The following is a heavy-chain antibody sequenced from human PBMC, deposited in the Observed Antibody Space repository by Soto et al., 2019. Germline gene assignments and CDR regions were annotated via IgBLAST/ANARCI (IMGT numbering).Heavy chain of an antibody. V-gene: IGHV3-53*01. CDR3: ATWLLREHPFDV. J-gene: IGHJ3*01. CDR2: LYIADGT. D-gene: IGHD1-26*01. CDR1: GFTVNGKKY. Sequence: DVQVVESGGGLIQPGGSLRLSCAVSGFTVNGKKYVTWVRQAPGKGLEWLSALYIADGTYYADSVKGRFTVSIDSSKNTVYLQMNNLSPEDTAVYYCATWLLREHPFDVWGLGAMVTVSS.